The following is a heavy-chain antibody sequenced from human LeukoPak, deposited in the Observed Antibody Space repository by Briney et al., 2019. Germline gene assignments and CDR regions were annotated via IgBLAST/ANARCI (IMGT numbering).Heavy chain of an antibody. CDR3: GAWYNWNYH. CDR2: IWYDGSNK. CDR1: GFTFSSYG. J-gene: IGHJ5*02. D-gene: IGHD6-19*01. V-gene: IGHV3-33*01. Sequence: PGRSPRLSCAASGFTFSSYGMHWVRQAPGKGLEWVAVIWYDGSNKYYADSVKGRFTISRDNSKNTLYLQMNSLRAEDTAVYYCGAWYNWNYHWGQGTLVTVSS.